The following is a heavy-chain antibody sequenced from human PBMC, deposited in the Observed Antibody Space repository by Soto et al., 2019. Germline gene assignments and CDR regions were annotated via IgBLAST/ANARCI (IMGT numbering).Heavy chain of an antibody. V-gene: IGHV1-69*04. J-gene: IGHJ6*03. D-gene: IGHD1-1*01. CDR3: ARERVNDEYYYYMDV. Sequence: ASVKVSCKASGGTFSSYTISWVRQAPGQGLEWMGRIIPILGIANYAQKFQGRVTITADKSTSTAYMELSSLRSEDTAVYYCARERVNDEYYYYMDVWGKGTTVTVSS. CDR1: GGTFSSYT. CDR2: IIPILGIA.